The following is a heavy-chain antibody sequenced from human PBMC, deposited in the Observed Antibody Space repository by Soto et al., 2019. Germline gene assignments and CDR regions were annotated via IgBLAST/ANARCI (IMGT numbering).Heavy chain of an antibody. V-gene: IGHV3-7*02. J-gene: IGHJ4*02. Sequence: GGSLRVPCAASGVTFGGYWVSWVRQAPGKGLEWVANIKQDGSEKYYADSVKGRFTISRDNSKNTLYLQMNSLRAEDTAVYYCANRPSLGDPYYFDYWGQGTLVTVSS. CDR3: ANRPSLGDPYYFDY. CDR2: IKQDGSEK. CDR1: GVTFGGYW. D-gene: IGHD3-10*01.